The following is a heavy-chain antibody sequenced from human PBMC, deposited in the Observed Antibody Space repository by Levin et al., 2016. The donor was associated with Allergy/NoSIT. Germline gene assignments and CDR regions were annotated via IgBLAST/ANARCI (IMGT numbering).Heavy chain of an antibody. CDR3: ARDGSRTYNRSGYYYEGPR. V-gene: IGHV1-69*06. J-gene: IGHJ4*02. CDR1: GGTFSNYG. Sequence: KVSCKASGGTFSNYGINWVRQAPGQGLEWMGGVIPLFGRTNYAQKFQGRVAITADKSTSTAYMELSSLISEDTAVYYCARDGSRTYNRSGYYYEGPRWGQGTLVTVSS. CDR2: VIPLFGRT. D-gene: IGHD3-22*01.